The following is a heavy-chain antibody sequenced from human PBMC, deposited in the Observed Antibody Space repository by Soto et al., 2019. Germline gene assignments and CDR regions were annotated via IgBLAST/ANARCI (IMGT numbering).Heavy chain of an antibody. V-gene: IGHV3-30-3*01. CDR2: ISYDGSNK. Sequence: GGSLRLSCAASGFTFSSYAMHWVRQAPGKGLEWVAVISYDGSNKYYADSVKGRFTISRDNSKNTLYLQMNSLRAEDTAVYYCARSLSWYYFDYWGQGALVTVSS. CDR1: GFTFSSYA. CDR3: ARSLSWYYFDY. D-gene: IGHD6-13*01. J-gene: IGHJ4*02.